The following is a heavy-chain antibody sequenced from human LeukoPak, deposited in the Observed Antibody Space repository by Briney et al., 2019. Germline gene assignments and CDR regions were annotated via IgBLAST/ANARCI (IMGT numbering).Heavy chain of an antibody. J-gene: IGHJ4*02. Sequence: GGSLRLSCSASGFTFSSYAMAWVRQAPGKGLEYVSSITDNGDTTYYADSVRGRFTISRDNSKNTLYLQMGSLRAEDMAVYYCVRDRAGNGDYWGQGTLVAVSS. CDR3: VRDRAGNGDY. V-gene: IGHV3-64*02. CDR2: ITDNGDTT. D-gene: IGHD6-13*01. CDR1: GFTFSSYA.